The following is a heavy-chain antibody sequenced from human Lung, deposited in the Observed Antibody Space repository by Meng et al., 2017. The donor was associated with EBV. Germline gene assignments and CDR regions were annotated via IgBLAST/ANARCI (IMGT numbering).Heavy chain of an antibody. V-gene: IGHV4-34*01. CDR3: ARQADDSSGYYDY. J-gene: IGHJ4*02. D-gene: IGHD3-22*01. CDR2: INHSGST. Sequence: HLQQWVYGLLKPSETLSLTCAVYGGSFSGYYWSWIRQPPGKGLEWIGEINHSGSTNYNPSLKSRVTISVDTSKNQFSLKLSSVTAADTAVYYCARQADDSSGYYDYWGQGTLVTVSS. CDR1: GGSFSGYY.